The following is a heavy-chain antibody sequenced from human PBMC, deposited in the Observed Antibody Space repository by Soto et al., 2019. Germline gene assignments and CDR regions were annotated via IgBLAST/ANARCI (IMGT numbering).Heavy chain of an antibody. CDR1: GGSFSVYY. J-gene: IGHJ6*02. CDR3: ARDERGGGQPWTYGSGSYYYYYATDF. CDR2: INHSGST. Sequence: SETLSVTCAVYGGSFSVYYWSWIRQPPGKGLAWIGEINHSGSTNYNPSLKSRVTISVDTSKNQFSLKLSSVTAADTAVYYCARDERGGGQPWTYGSGSYYYYYATDFWGPVPTVTLS. V-gene: IGHV4-34*01. D-gene: IGHD3-10*01.